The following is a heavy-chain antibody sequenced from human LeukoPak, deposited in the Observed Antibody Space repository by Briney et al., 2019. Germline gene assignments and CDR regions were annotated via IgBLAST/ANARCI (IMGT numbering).Heavy chain of an antibody. J-gene: IGHJ4*02. V-gene: IGHV1-18*01. D-gene: IGHD6-19*01. Sequence: ASVKVSCKTSGYTFTSYGISWVRQAPGQGLEWMGWISAYNGNTHYAQKFQGRVTMTTDTSASTAYMELSTLRSEDAAVYYCARGSSSDWPLEYWGRGILVTVSS. CDR2: ISAYNGNT. CDR1: GYTFTSYG. CDR3: ARGSSSDWPLEY.